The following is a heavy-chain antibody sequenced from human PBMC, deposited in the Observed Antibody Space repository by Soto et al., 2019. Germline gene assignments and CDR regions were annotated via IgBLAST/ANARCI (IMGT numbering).Heavy chain of an antibody. V-gene: IGHV4-30-4*08. CDR1: GGTIGGGSRC. CDR2: IYYSGST. J-gene: IGHJ6*01. Sequence: SVTNTVAGGTIGGGSRCRICKKKTPGKGLEWIGYIYYSGSTYYSPSLKSRVTISVDTSKNQFSLKLNSETAADTAVYFSARVDILTVYGCMGVSAQRTTGSGSS. CDR3: ARVDILTVYGCMGV. D-gene: IGHD3-9*01.